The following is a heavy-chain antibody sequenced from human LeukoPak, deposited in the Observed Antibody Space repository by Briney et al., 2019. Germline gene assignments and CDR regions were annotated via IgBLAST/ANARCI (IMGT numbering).Heavy chain of an antibody. CDR3: ARDHIDDSSTSAPVTERFVP. CDR1: GYTFNGHY. V-gene: IGHV1-2*02. J-gene: IGHJ5*02. Sequence: ASVTVSCKASGYTFNGHYIKWIRQAPGQGLEWVGWINPKRGVTNYAVNFQCRVTLTRDTSSRPAYMELPRLRSHDTAVYYCARDHIDDSSTSAPVTERFVPWGEGTLVTVSS. D-gene: IGHD6-13*01. CDR2: INPKRGVT.